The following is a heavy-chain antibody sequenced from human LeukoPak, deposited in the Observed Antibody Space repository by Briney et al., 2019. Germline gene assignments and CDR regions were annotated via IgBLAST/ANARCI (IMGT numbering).Heavy chain of an antibody. CDR2: IYYSGST. D-gene: IGHD3-22*01. CDR3: ARGARENYYDSSGYYRFYYFDY. CDR1: GGSISSGGYY. J-gene: IGHJ4*02. Sequence: SETLSLTCTVSGGSISSGGYYWSWIRQHPGKGLEWIGYIYYSGSTYYNPSLKSRVTISVDTSKNQFSLKLSSVTAADTAVYYCARGARENYYDSSGYYRFYYFDYWGQGTLVIVSS. V-gene: IGHV4-31*03.